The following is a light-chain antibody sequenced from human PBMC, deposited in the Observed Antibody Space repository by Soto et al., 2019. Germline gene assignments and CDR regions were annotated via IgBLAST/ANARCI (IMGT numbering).Light chain of an antibody. Sequence: EIVMTQSPATLSVSPGERATLSCRASQSVSSNLAWYQQKPGQAPRLLSYGASPRDTGIPARFSGSGSGTEFTLTVRSLQSEDFAVYYRQQYNNWPRTFGQGIKVEIK. CDR2: GAS. J-gene: IGKJ1*01. CDR3: QQYNNWPRT. V-gene: IGKV3-15*01. CDR1: QSVSSN.